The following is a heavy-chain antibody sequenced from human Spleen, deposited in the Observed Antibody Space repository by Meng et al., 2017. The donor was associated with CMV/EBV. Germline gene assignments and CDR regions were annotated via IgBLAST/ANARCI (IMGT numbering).Heavy chain of an antibody. D-gene: IGHD2-2*01. CDR3: ARVFDCSSTSCPDY. Sequence: GGSLRLSCAASGFTFSSYWMSWVRQAPGKGLEWVANIKQDGSEKYYVDSVKGRFTISRDNAKNSLYLQMNSLRAEDTAVYYCARVFDCSSTSCPDYWGQGTLVTVSS. CDR1: GFTFSSYW. V-gene: IGHV3-7*01. J-gene: IGHJ4*02. CDR2: IKQDGSEK.